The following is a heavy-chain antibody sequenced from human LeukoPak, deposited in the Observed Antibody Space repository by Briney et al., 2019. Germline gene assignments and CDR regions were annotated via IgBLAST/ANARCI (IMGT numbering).Heavy chain of an antibody. CDR2: IRQDGGEK. CDR1: GFTFSDYW. J-gene: IGHJ4*01. D-gene: IGHD6-13*01. Sequence: QSGGSLRLSCAVSGFTFSDYWVNWVRQAPGKGLEWVASIRQDGGEKSYVDSVKGRFTTSRDNTKNSLYLQMNSLRAEDTAVYYCARDGTAPGLYFDLWGQGTLVTVSS. V-gene: IGHV3-7*01. CDR3: ARDGTAPGLYFDL.